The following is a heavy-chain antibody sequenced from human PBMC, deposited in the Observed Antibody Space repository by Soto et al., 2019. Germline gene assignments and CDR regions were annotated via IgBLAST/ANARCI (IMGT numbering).Heavy chain of an antibody. Sequence: QVTLKESGPVLVKPTETLTLTCTVSGFSLSNARMGVSWIRQPQGKALEWLAHIFSNDEKSYSPSLKSRLIISKDTSKSQVVLTMTNMDPVDTATYYCARIHDWNYLPYFDYWGQGTLVTVSS. J-gene: IGHJ4*02. CDR2: IFSNDEK. CDR1: GFSLSNARMG. D-gene: IGHD1-7*01. V-gene: IGHV2-26*01. CDR3: ARIHDWNYLPYFDY.